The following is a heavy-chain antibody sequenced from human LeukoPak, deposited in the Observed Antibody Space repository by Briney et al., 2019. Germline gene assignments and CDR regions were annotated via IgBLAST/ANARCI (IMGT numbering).Heavy chain of an antibody. CDR2: AGWAGGTT. V-gene: IGHV3-43*01. Sequence: PGGSLRLSCATSGFNFDRYTIHWVRQAPGKGLEWVSLAGWAGGTTFYSDSVRGRFTISRDSGRKSVYLQMNSLTTDDTAFYFCAKKLDTMFFDYWGQGALVTVSS. CDR1: GFNFDRYT. D-gene: IGHD3-10*02. CDR3: AKKLDTMFFDY. J-gene: IGHJ4*02.